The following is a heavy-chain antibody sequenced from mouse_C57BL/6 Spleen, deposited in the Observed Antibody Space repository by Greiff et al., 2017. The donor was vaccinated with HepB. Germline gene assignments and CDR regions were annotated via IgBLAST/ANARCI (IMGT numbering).Heavy chain of an antibody. CDR3: AGKRDCDGDWFAY. V-gene: IGHV1-52*01. Sequence: QVQLQQPGAELVRPGSSVKLSCKASGYTFTSYWMHWVKQRPIQGLEWIGNIDPSDSETHYNQKFKDKATLTVDKSSSTAYMKLSSLTSEDSAVYYCAGKRDCDGDWFAYWGQGTLVTVSA. J-gene: IGHJ3*01. CDR2: IDPSDSET. CDR1: GYTFTSYW.